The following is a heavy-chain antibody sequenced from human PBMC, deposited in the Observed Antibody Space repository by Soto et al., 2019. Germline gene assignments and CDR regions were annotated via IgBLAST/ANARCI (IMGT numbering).Heavy chain of an antibody. CDR1: GFPFSSYA. D-gene: IGHD2-2*02. Sequence: PGGSLRLSCAASGFPFSSYAMTWVRQAPGMGLEWVSAINGGGGTTYNADSVKGRFTISRANSKNTLYLQMNSLRAEDTAVYYCAKGTRSCSTTSCYTVYYGVDVWGQGTTVTVSS. CDR2: INGGGGTT. V-gene: IGHV3-23*01. CDR3: AKGTRSCSTTSCYTVYYGVDV. J-gene: IGHJ6*02.